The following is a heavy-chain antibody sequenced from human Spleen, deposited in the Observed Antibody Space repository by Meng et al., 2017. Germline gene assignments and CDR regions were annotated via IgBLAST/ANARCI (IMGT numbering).Heavy chain of an antibody. J-gene: IGHJ4*02. Sequence: EVQLLESGGGLFQPGGSLRLSCAASGFSFSSYSMNWVRQAPGKGLEWVSSISSSSSYIYYADSVKGRFTISRDNAKNSLYLQMNSLRAEDTAVYYCARGSSSWSNSYWGQGTLVTVSS. CDR2: ISSSSSYI. CDR3: ARGSSSWSNSY. V-gene: IGHV3-21*02. D-gene: IGHD6-13*01. CDR1: GFSFSSYS.